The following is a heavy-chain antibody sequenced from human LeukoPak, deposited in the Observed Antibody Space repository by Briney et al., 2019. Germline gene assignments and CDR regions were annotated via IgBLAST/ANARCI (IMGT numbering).Heavy chain of an antibody. D-gene: IGHD3-3*01. CDR2: IQSTADDETT. J-gene: IGHJ5*02. Sequence: GGSLRLSCAASGFNFSNVWMSWVRQAPGKGLELIGRIQSTADDETTVYAAPVKDRFTISRDDSKNMLFLQMSSLRSDDTAVYYCTADRYDFSTGSHWFDPWGQGTLVTVSS. V-gene: IGHV3-15*01. CDR1: GFNFSNVW. CDR3: TADRYDFSTGSHWFDP.